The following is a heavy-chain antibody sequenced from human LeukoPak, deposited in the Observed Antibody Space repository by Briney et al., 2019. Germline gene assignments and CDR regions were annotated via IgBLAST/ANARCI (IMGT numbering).Heavy chain of an antibody. CDR2: IYYSGST. J-gene: IGHJ4*02. D-gene: IGHD2-2*01. V-gene: IGHV4-59*01. CDR1: GGSISTYY. Sequence: PSETLSLTCTVSGGSISTYYWSWIQQPPGKGLEWIGYIYYSGSTNYNPSLKSRVTISVDTSKNQFSLKLSSVTAADTAVYYCARADCSSTSCYWGPLFDYWGQGTLVTVSS. CDR3: ARADCSSTSCYWGPLFDY.